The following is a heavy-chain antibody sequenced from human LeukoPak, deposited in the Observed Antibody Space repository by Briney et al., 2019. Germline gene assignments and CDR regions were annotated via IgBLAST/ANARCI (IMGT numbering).Heavy chain of an antibody. V-gene: IGHV3-21*01. D-gene: IGHD3-22*01. CDR3: ARGISGINYYDSSGYYYVL. J-gene: IGHJ4*02. CDR2: ISGSSGYI. CDR1: GFTFSSYA. Sequence: PGGSLRLSCAASGFTFSSYAMSWVRQAPGKGLEWVSAISGSSGYIYYADSVKGRFTISRDNAKNSLYLQMNSLRAEDTAVYYCARGISGINYYDSSGYYYVLWGQGTLVTVSS.